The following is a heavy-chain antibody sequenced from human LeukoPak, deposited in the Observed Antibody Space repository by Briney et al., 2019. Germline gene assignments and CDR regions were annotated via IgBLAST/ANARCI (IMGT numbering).Heavy chain of an antibody. D-gene: IGHD3-10*01. CDR2: FDPEDGET. J-gene: IGHJ4*02. CDR1: GYTFTGYY. V-gene: IGHV1-24*01. Sequence: ASVKVSCKASGYTFTGYYMHWVRQAPGQGLEWMGGFDPEDGETIYAQKFQGRVTMTEDTSTDTAYMELSSLRSEDTAVYYCATRHLTYYYGSGSYFYFDYWGQGTLVTVSS. CDR3: ATRHLTYYYGSGSYFYFDY.